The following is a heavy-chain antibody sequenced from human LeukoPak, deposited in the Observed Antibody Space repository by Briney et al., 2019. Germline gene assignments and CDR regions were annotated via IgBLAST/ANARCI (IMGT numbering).Heavy chain of an antibody. J-gene: IGHJ6*02. Sequence: GASVKVSCKASGGAFSSYAISWVRQAPGQGLEWMGWISAYNGNTNYAQKLQGRVTMTTDTSTSTAYMELRSLRSDDTAVYYCARDRPGYCSSTSCASPWWYYYYGMDVWGQGTTVTVSS. V-gene: IGHV1-18*01. D-gene: IGHD2-2*01. CDR1: GGAFSSYA. CDR2: ISAYNGNT. CDR3: ARDRPGYCSSTSCASPWWYYYYGMDV.